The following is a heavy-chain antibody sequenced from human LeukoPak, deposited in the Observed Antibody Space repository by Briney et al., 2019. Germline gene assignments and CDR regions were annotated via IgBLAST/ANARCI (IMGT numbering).Heavy chain of an antibody. V-gene: IGHV1-69*05. CDR1: GGTFSSYA. J-gene: IGHJ4*02. CDR2: IIPIFGTA. D-gene: IGHD5-18*01. CDR3: GRAGYSYGYVGYFDY. Sequence: SVKVSCKASGGTFSSYAISWVRQAPGQGLEWMGGIIPIFGTANYAQKFQGRVTMTTDTSTSTAYMELRSLRSDDTAVYYCGRAGYSYGYVGYFDYWGQGTLVTVSS.